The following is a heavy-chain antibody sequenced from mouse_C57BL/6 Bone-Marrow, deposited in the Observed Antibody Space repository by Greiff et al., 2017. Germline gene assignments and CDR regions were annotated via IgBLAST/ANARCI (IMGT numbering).Heavy chain of an antibody. CDR1: GFNFKDDY. Sequence: VQLKESGAELVRPGASVKLSCTASGFNFKDDYMHWVKQRPEQGLEWIGWIAPENGDTESDSKFQGKATITADKSSNTAYLQLSRLTSADTAVYYCTPYYSEAYWGQGTLVTVSA. CDR2: IAPENGDT. D-gene: IGHD2-12*01. CDR3: TPYYSEAY. V-gene: IGHV14-4*01. J-gene: IGHJ3*01.